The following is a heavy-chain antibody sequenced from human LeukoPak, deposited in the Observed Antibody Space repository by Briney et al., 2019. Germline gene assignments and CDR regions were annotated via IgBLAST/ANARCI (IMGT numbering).Heavy chain of an antibody. CDR3: ARGSEQLVLDY. CDR2: IIPIFVTA. V-gene: IGHV1-69*05. Sequence: SVKVSCKASGGAFSSYAISWVRQAPGQGLEWMGGIIPIFVTANYAQKFQGRVTITTDETTSTAYMELSSLRSEDTAVYYCARGSEQLVLDYWGQGTLVTVSS. D-gene: IGHD6-6*01. J-gene: IGHJ4*02. CDR1: GGAFSSYA.